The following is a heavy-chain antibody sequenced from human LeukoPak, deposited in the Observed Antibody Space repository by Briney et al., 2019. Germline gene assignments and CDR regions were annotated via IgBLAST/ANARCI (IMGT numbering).Heavy chain of an antibody. CDR1: GFTFSDYY. CDR2: ISSSGSTI. Sequence: PGGSLRLSCAASGFTFSDYYMSWIRQAPGKGLEWVSYISSSGSTIYYADSVKGRFTISRDNAKNSLYLQMNSLTAEDTAVYYCAKWLTQYHYFMDVWGKGTTVTVS. D-gene: IGHD6-19*01. J-gene: IGHJ6*03. CDR3: AKWLTQYHYFMDV. V-gene: IGHV3-11*04.